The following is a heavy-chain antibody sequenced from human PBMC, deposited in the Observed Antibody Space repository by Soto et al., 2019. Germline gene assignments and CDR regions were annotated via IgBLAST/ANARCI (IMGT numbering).Heavy chain of an antibody. CDR2: IRSKAYAGAT. Sequence: GGSLRLSCTASGFTFGDYAMSWFRQAPGKGLEWVGFIRSKAYAGATEYAESVKGRFTISRDDSKSIAYLQMNSLKTEDTAVYYCTRSSSSSGISDPWGQGTLVTVSS. CDR3: TRSSSSSGISDP. J-gene: IGHJ5*02. CDR1: GFTFGDYA. V-gene: IGHV3-49*03. D-gene: IGHD6-13*01.